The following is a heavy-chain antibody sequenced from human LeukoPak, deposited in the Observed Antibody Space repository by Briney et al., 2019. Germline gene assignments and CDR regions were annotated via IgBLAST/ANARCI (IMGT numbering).Heavy chain of an antibody. Sequence: GGSLSLSCAASGFTFDDYAMHWVRQAPGKGLEWVSGISWNSGSIGYADSVKGRFTISRDNAKNSLYLQMNSLRAEDTALYYCAKDRGSMVRGAHPFDYWGQGTLVTVSS. CDR2: ISWNSGSI. V-gene: IGHV3-9*01. CDR1: GFTFDDYA. J-gene: IGHJ4*02. D-gene: IGHD3-10*01. CDR3: AKDRGSMVRGAHPFDY.